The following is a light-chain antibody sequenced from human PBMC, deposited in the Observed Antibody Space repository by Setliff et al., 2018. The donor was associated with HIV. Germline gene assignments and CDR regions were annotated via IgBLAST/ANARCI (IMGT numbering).Light chain of an antibody. J-gene: IGLJ1*01. V-gene: IGLV2-14*01. CDR1: SSDVGGYNY. CDR2: DVS. Sequence: QSALTQPASVSGSPGQSITISCTGTSSDVGGYNYVSWYQQHPGKAPKFMIYDVSKRPSGVSNRFSGSKSGNTASLTISGPQAEDEADYYCSSYTSSSTYVFGTGTRSPS. CDR3: SSYTSSSTYV.